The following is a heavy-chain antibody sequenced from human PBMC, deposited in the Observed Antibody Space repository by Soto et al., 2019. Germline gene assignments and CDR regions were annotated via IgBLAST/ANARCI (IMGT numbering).Heavy chain of an antibody. CDR3: ARAISGYVT. Sequence: QVHLVQSGAEVKHPGASVRVSCKASGITYSTYAIHWVRQAPGQGLEWMGWINAGEGYTRYSQDFQGRVTLTTVTSASTTYMDLSYLTFEDTAVYYCARAISGYVTWGQGTQVTVSS. CDR2: INAGEGYT. D-gene: IGHD5-12*01. J-gene: IGHJ5*02. V-gene: IGHV1-3*01. CDR1: GITYSTYA.